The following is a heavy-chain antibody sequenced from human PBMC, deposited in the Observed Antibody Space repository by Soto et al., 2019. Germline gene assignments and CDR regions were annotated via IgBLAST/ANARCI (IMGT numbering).Heavy chain of an antibody. CDR3: AHRGKIGARLDF. V-gene: IGHV2-5*02. CDR2: IYWDGDE. D-gene: IGHD3-16*01. Sequence: QITLKESGPTLVKPTQTLTLTCTFSGFSLTTSGVGVGWIRQPPGKALEWLALIYWDGDERYSPSLKSRPTINKDTSDNQVVLIMTNMDPVDTATYYCAHRGKIGARLDFWGQGILVTVSS. CDR1: GFSLTTSGVG. J-gene: IGHJ4*02.